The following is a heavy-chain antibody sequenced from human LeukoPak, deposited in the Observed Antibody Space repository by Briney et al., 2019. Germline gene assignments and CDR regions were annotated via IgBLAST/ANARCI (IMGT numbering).Heavy chain of an antibody. V-gene: IGHV6-1*01. CDR2: TYYRSKWYN. CDR3: ARGGSLLWFGESTYYFDY. Sequence: SQTLSLTCAISGDSVSSNSAAWNWSRQSPSRGLEWLGRTYYRSKWYNDYAVSVKSRITINPDTSKNQFSLQLNSVTPEDTAVYYCARGGSLLWFGESTYYFDYWGQGTLVTVSS. CDR1: GDSVSSNSAA. D-gene: IGHD3-10*01. J-gene: IGHJ4*02.